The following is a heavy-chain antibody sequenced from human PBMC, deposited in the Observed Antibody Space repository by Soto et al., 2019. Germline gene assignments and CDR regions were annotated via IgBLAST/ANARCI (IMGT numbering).Heavy chain of an antibody. CDR1: GGSISSYY. CDR3: ARAWGYYFDY. D-gene: IGHD3-16*01. Sequence: QVQLQESGPGLVKPSETLSLTCTVSGGSISSYYWSWIRQPPGKGLEWIGYIYYSGSTNYNPSLKSRVTISEDTSKNQFSLKLSSVTAADTAVYYCARAWGYYFDYWGEGTLVTVSS. CDR2: IYYSGST. J-gene: IGHJ4*02. V-gene: IGHV4-59*01.